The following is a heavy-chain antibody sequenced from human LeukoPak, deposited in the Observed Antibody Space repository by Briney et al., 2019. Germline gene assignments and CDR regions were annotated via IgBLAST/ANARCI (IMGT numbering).Heavy chain of an antibody. CDR1: GFMFSNYN. CDR3: TRIHGGYPFDY. CDR2: ISSSSPTI. V-gene: IGHV3-48*01. J-gene: IGHJ4*02. Sequence: GGSLRLSCVASGFMFSNYNMNRVRQDPGKGLEWVAYISSSSPTIYYADSVKGRFTISRDNAKNSLYLQMNSLRAEDTAIYYCTRIHGGYPFDYWGQGTLVTVSS. D-gene: IGHD2-15*01.